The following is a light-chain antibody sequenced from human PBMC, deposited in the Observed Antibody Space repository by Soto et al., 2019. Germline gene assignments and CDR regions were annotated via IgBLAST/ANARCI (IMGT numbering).Light chain of an antibody. J-gene: IGLJ1*01. CDR3: QAWDSSTYV. CDR1: TLGDKY. Sequence: SYELTQPPSVSGSPGQTASITCSGDTLGDKYACWYQQKPGQSPVLVIYQDSKRPSGIPERFSGSNSGNTATLTISGTQAMDEADYYCQAWDSSTYVFGTGTKLTVL. CDR2: QDS. V-gene: IGLV3-1*01.